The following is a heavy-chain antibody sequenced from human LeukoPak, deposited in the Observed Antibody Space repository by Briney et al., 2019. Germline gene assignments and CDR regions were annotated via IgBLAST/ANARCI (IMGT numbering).Heavy chain of an antibody. CDR3: ARHLGTAMVSPLGY. J-gene: IGHJ4*02. CDR2: IYPGDSDT. V-gene: IGHV5-51*01. D-gene: IGHD5-18*01. Sequence: GESLKISWKGSGYSFTSYWIAWVRQMPGKGLEWMGIIYPGDSDTRYSPSFQGQVTISADKSISTADLQWSSLRASDTAMYYCARHLGTAMVSPLGYWGQGTLVTVSS. CDR1: GYSFTSYW.